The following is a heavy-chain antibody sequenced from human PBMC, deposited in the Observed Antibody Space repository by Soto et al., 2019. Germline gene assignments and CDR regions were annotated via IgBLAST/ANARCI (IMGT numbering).Heavy chain of an antibody. D-gene: IGHD2-8*02. J-gene: IGHJ6*02. Sequence: QLQLQESGPGLVKPSETLSLTCTVSGGSMSSPSYYWGWIRQPPGKGLEWIGHIFYSGTSYYSPSLKSRVSMSVDTSENQFSLNLRFVTAADTAVYYCARRSRVVPVGDPGGYYYYAMYVWGQGTTVTVSS. CDR1: GGSMSSPSYY. CDR3: ARRSRVVPVGDPGGYYYYAMYV. CDR2: IFYSGTS. V-gene: IGHV4-39*01.